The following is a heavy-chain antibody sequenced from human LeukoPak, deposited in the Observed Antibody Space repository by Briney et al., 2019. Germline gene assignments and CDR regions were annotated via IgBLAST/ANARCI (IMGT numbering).Heavy chain of an antibody. D-gene: IGHD3-10*01. V-gene: IGHV3-23*01. CDR3: AKRGPGSPQSGKYYFDY. CDR1: GFTFSTYG. CDR2: ISGSAATT. Sequence: GGSLRLSCAASGFTFSTYGMTWVRQAPGKGLEWVSAISGSAATTFYADSVKGRFTVSRDNSKNTLYLQMNSLRAEDTAVYYCAKRGPGSPQSGKYYFDYWGQGTLVTVSS. J-gene: IGHJ4*02.